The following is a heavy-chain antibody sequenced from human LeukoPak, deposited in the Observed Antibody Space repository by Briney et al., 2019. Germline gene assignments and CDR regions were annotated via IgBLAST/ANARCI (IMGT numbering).Heavy chain of an antibody. V-gene: IGHV3-23*01. CDR2: ISPRGGGT. CDR1: GFIFRNYG. Sequence: GGSLRLSCAASGFIFRNYGMNWVRQAPGKGLEWVSGISPRGGGTYYANSVKGRFTISRDNAKKSLYLQMNSLRVEDTGVYYCASWGEGALDNWGQGTLVTVSS. D-gene: IGHD1-26*01. J-gene: IGHJ4*02. CDR3: ASWGEGALDN.